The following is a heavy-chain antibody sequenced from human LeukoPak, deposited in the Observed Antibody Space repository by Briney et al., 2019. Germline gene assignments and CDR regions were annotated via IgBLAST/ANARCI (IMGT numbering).Heavy chain of an antibody. CDR1: GGSINSDYW. Sequence: SGTLSLTCAVSGGSINSDYWWTWVRQSPGKGLEWIGEIYHTGSVNYNLSLESRVTISRDRSKNQFSLMLRSVTAADTAEYYCARHDDFLSAYNYWGQGILVTVSS. V-gene: IGHV4-4*02. CDR2: IYHTGSV. D-gene: IGHD3-3*01. J-gene: IGHJ4*02. CDR3: ARHDDFLSAYNY.